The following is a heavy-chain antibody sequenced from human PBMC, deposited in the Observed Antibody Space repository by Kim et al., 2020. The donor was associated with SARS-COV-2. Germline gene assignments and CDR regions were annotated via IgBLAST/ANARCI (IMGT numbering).Heavy chain of an antibody. CDR3: ARPFRYYDSSGYYINWFDP. CDR1: GFTFSSYC. CDR2: ISSDGSST. V-gene: IGHV3-74*01. D-gene: IGHD3-22*01. Sequence: GGSLRLSCAASGFTFSSYCMHWVRQAPGKGLVWVSGISSDGSSTTYADSVKGRFTISRDNAKNTLYLQMNSLRAEETAVYYCARPFRYYDSSGYYINWFDPWGQGTLVTVSS. J-gene: IGHJ5*02.